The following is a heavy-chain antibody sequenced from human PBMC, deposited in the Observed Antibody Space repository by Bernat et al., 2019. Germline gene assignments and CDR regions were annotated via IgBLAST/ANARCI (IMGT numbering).Heavy chain of an antibody. CDR1: GFTFSSYS. CDR2: ISRSSSYM. Sequence: EVQLVESGGGLVQPGGSLRLSCAASGFTFSSYSMNWVRQAPGKGLEWVSYISRSSSYMYYADSVKGRFTISRDNAKNSLYLQMNSLRAEDTAVYYCASEEPSNNYYYGMDVWGQGTTVTVSS. D-gene: IGHD1-14*01. V-gene: IGHV3-21*01. J-gene: IGHJ6*02. CDR3: ASEEPSNNYYYGMDV.